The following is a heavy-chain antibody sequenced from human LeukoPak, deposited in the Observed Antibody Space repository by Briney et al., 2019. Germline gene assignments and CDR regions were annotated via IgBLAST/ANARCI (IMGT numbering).Heavy chain of an antibody. D-gene: IGHD3-22*01. CDR3: ARATPSNSWMIVVVSHYYYMDV. J-gene: IGHJ6*03. Sequence: GGSLRLSCAASGFTFSSYSMNWVRQAPGKGLEWVSSISSSSSYIYYADSVKGRFTISRDNAKNSLYLQMNSLRAEGTAVYYCARATPSNSWMIVVVSHYYYMDVWGKGTTVTVSS. V-gene: IGHV3-21*01. CDR1: GFTFSSYS. CDR2: ISSSSSYI.